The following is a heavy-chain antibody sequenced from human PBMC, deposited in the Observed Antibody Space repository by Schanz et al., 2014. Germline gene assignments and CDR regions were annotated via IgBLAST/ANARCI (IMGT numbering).Heavy chain of an antibody. V-gene: IGHV3-23*04. CDR3: ARPPHDSSGYYPFDY. CDR1: RFTVTNAC. D-gene: IGHD3-22*01. J-gene: IGHJ4*02. Sequence: EAHLVESGGGLVKPGGSLTLSCAASRFTVTNACMSWVRQAPGKGLEWVSAISGSGGSTYYADSVKGRFTISRDNSKNTLCLQMSRRSDEDAAEYYCARPPHDSSGYYPFDYWGQGTLVTVSS. CDR2: ISGSGGST.